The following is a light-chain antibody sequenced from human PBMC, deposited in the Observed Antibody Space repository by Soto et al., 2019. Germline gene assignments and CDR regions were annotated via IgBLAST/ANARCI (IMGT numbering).Light chain of an antibody. CDR3: QHMRT. J-gene: IGKJ1*01. V-gene: IGKV1-5*01. Sequence: DIKMSQSPSSLSASVGDRVTITCRASQSINKWMAWYQLKPGKAPKFLIYDASTLESGVPSRFSGSGFGTEFSLTISSLQPDDFGSYYCQHMRTFGQGTKVDI. CDR1: QSINKW. CDR2: DAS.